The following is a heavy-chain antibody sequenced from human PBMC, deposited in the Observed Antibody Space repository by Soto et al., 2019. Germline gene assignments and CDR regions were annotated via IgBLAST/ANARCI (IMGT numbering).Heavy chain of an antibody. V-gene: IGHV1-8*03. J-gene: IGHJ4*02. CDR2: INPNSGSA. Sequence: ASVKVSCKASGYTFNRYTITWVRQAPGQGLEWMGRINPNSGSANYAQKFQGRVTITRDTSASTAYMELSSLRSEDTAVYYCARSIVVVTALDYWGQGTLVTVSS. D-gene: IGHD2-21*02. CDR3: ARSIVVVTALDY. CDR1: GYTFNRYT.